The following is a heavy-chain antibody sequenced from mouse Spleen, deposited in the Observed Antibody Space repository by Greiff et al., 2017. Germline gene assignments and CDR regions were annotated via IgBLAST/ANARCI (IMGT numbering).Heavy chain of an antibody. J-gene: IGHJ2*01. CDR3: ARFHYYGSSLDY. CDR1: GYTFTSYW. Sequence: VQLQQSGAELVKPGASVKLSCKASGYTFTSYWMQWVKQRPGQGLEWIGEIDPSDSYTNYNQKFKGKATLTVDTSSSTAYMQLSSLTSEDSAVYYCARFHYYGSSLDYWGQGTTLTVSS. D-gene: IGHD1-1*01. CDR2: IDPSDSYT. V-gene: IGHV1-50*01.